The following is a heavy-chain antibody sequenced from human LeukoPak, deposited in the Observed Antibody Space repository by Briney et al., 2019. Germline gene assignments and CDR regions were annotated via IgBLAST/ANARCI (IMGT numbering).Heavy chain of an antibody. CDR1: GGSISSGDYY. D-gene: IGHD1-14*01. J-gene: IGHJ5*02. CDR3: ARELRGPLVPWFDP. V-gene: IGHV4-30-4*08. Sequence: SETLSLTCTVSGGSISSGDYYWSWIRQPPGKGLEWIGYIYYSGSTYYNPSLKSRVTISVDTSKNQFSLKLSSVTAADTAVYYCARELRGPLVPWFDPWGQGTLVILSS. CDR2: IYYSGST.